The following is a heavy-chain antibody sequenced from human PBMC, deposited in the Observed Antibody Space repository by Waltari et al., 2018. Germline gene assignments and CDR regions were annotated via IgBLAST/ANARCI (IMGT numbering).Heavy chain of an antibody. Sequence: QLQLQQSGPGLVKPSETLSLTCAVSGDSMTGGSWWGWVRQTPGKGLGGVGQSHGSGRTNYNPSLGGRVTISMDMSNNKFSLRVSSATAADTAVYYCARDHGRGMFLDSWGQGILVSVSP. CDR3: ARDHGRGMFLDS. CDR1: GDSMTGGSW. D-gene: IGHD3-10*02. V-gene: IGHV4-4*02. J-gene: IGHJ4*02. CDR2: SHGSGRT.